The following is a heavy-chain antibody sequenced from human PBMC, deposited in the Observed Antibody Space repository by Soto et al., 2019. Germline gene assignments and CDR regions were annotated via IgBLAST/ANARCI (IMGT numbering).Heavy chain of an antibody. J-gene: IGHJ5*02. CDR3: ARDISGYGDTRFDP. CDR1: GGSISSGGYY. V-gene: IGHV4-31*03. Sequence: QVQLQESGPGLVKPSQTLSLTCTVSGGSISSGGYYWSWIRQHPGKGLEWIGYIYYSGSTYYNPSLKSRVTISVDTSKNHFSLKLSSVTAADTAVYYCARDISGYGDTRFDPWGQGTLVPVSS. CDR2: IYYSGST. D-gene: IGHD3-22*01.